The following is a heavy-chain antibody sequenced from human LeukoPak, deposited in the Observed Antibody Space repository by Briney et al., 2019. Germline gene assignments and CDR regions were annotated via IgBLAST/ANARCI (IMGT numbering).Heavy chain of an antibody. J-gene: IGHJ6*03. CDR3: ARAFSWTTDSYYYMDV. CDR2: MNPNSGNT. D-gene: IGHD3/OR15-3a*01. V-gene: IGHV1-8*01. Sequence: GASVKVSCKASGYTFTSYDVNWVRQATGQGLEWMGWMNPNSGNTGYAQKFQGRVTMTKNTSITTADMQMSSLRSGDTAVYYCARAFSWTTDSYYYMDVWGKGTTVTVSS. CDR1: GYTFTSYD.